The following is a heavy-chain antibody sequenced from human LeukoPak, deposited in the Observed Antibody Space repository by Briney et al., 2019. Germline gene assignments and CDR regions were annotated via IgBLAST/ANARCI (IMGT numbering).Heavy chain of an antibody. Sequence: VSVKVSCKASGYTFTSYDINWVRQATGQGLEWMGWMNPNSGNTGYAQKFQGRVTITRNTSISTAYMELSSLRSEDTAVYYCARGRAYDSSGYYLLVFDYWGQGTLVTVSS. J-gene: IGHJ4*02. V-gene: IGHV1-8*03. CDR3: ARGRAYDSSGYYLLVFDY. CDR2: MNPNSGNT. CDR1: GYTFTSYD. D-gene: IGHD3-22*01.